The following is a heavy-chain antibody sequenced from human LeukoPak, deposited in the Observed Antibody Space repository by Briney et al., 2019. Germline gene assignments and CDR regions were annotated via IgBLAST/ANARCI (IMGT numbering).Heavy chain of an antibody. CDR2: IYYSGST. CDR1: GGSISSYY. V-gene: IGHV4-59*08. J-gene: IGHJ4*02. Sequence: SETLSLTCTVSGGSISSYYWSWIRQPPGKGLEWIGYIYYSGSTNYNPSLKGRVTISVDTSKNQFSLKLSSVTAADTAVYYCARSMTTVTTFYYWGQGTLVTVSS. CDR3: ARSMTTVTTFYY. D-gene: IGHD4-17*01.